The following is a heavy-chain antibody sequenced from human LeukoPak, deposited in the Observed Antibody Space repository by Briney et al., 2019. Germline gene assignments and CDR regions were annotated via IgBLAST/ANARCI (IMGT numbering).Heavy chain of an antibody. D-gene: IGHD6-13*01. CDR2: IERDGSST. V-gene: IGHV3-74*01. J-gene: IGHJ4*02. Sequence: GGSLRLSCAASGFXFSNYWILWVRQAPGKGLIWVSRIERDGSSTKYADPVKGRFVMSRDNDKNTVDLQMNSLRAEDTAVYYCARATYSSPPDFWGQGVLVTVSS. CDR3: ARATYSSPPDF. CDR1: GFXFSNYW.